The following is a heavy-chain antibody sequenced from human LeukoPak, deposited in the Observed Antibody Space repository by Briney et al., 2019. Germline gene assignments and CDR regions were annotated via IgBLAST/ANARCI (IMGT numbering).Heavy chain of an antibody. J-gene: IGHJ4*02. D-gene: IGHD2-15*01. CDR1: GFSLSTSGMC. CDR2: IDWDDDK. CDR3: ARIYSCSGGSADYYFDY. V-gene: IGHV2-70*11. Sequence: SGPTLVNPTQTLTLTCTFSGFSLSTSGMCVSWIRQPPGKALEWLARIDWDDDKHYSTSLKTRLTISKDTSKNQVVLTMTNMDPVDTATYYCARIYSCSGGSADYYFDYWGQGTLVTVSS.